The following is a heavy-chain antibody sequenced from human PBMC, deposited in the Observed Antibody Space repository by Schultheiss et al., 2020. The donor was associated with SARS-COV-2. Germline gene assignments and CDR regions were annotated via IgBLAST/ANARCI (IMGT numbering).Heavy chain of an antibody. CDR3: AKDRVPDSKWEIDY. CDR1: GFTFTNYD. D-gene: IGHD4-11*01. V-gene: IGHV3-23*01. CDR2: IGTSGSRT. Sequence: GESLKISCTASGFTFTNYDMTWVRQAPGKGLEWVSSIGTSGSRTYYADSVKGRFTVSRDNSKNRVYLQMSSLRAEDTAVYYCAKDRVPDSKWEIDYWGQGTLVTVSS. J-gene: IGHJ4*02.